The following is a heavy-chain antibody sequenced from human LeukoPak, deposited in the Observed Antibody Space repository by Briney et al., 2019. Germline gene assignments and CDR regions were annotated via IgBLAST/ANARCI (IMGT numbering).Heavy chain of an antibody. J-gene: IGHJ5*02. V-gene: IGHV1-18*01. CDR3: ARYLLGGYCSGGSCNNWFDP. Sequence: ASVKVSCKASGYTFTSYGISWVRQAPGQGLEWMGWISAYNGNTNYAQKLQGRVTRTTDTSTSTAYMELRSLRSDDTAVYYCARYLLGGYCSGGSCNNWFDPWGQGTLVTVSS. CDR2: ISAYNGNT. CDR1: GYTFTSYG. D-gene: IGHD2-15*01.